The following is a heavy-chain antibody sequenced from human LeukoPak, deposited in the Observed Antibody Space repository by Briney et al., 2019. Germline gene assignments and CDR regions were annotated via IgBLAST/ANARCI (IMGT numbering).Heavy chain of an antibody. CDR2: INWNGGST. Sequence: GGSLRLSCAASGFTFDDYGMSWVRQAPGKGLEWVSGINWNGGSTGYADSVKGRFTISRDNAKNSLYLQMNSLRAEDTALYHCARGGYYYDSSGYPHDYWGQGTLVTASS. V-gene: IGHV3-20*01. D-gene: IGHD3-22*01. CDR3: ARGGYYYDSSGYPHDY. CDR1: GFTFDDYG. J-gene: IGHJ4*02.